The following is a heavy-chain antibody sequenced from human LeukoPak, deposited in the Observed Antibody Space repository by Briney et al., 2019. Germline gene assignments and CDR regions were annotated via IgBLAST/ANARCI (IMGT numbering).Heavy chain of an antibody. J-gene: IGHJ4*02. Sequence: GGSLRLSCAASGFTFSSYSMNWVRQAPGKGLEWVSSIGTSSSYIYYADSLKGRFTISRDNAKNSLYLQMNSLRAEDTAVYYCARRATSERGHSYGLDYWGQGTLVTVSS. D-gene: IGHD5-18*01. CDR3: ARRATSERGHSYGLDY. CDR2: IGTSSSYI. V-gene: IGHV3-21*01. CDR1: GFTFSSYS.